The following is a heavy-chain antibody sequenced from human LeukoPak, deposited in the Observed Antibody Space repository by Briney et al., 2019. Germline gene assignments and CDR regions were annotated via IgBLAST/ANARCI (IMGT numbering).Heavy chain of an antibody. CDR2: IHYSGTT. D-gene: IGHD2-2*01. Sequence: TLSLTCAVSGGSIRGGPYHWSWIRQHPGKGLEWIAYIHYSGTTYYNPSLKSRVTISVDTSNNQFSLKLSSVSAADTAVYYCARADCSTTCYYFDDWGRGTLVTVSS. V-gene: IGHV4-31*11. J-gene: IGHJ4*02. CDR1: GGSIRGGPYH. CDR3: ARADCSTTCYYFDD.